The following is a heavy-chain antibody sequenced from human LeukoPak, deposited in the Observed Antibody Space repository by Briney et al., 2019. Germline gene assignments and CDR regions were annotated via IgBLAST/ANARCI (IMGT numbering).Heavy chain of an antibody. CDR3: ARVPAGYYDFWSAPVTAWFAP. Sequence: PSETLSLTCTVSGGSISSYYGSGIRDPPGEGLEGIGEINHSGSTNFSRSLKSRVTISVDTSKNTFSLKLSSVTAAETAVYYCARVPAGYYDFWSAPVTAWFAPWGQGTLVTVSS. CDR2: INHSGST. CDR1: GGSISSYY. V-gene: IGHV4-34*01. J-gene: IGHJ5*02. D-gene: IGHD3-3*01.